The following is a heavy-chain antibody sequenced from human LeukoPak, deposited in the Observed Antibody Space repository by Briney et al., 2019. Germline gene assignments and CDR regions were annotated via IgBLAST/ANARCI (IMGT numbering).Heavy chain of an antibody. J-gene: IGHJ6*03. D-gene: IGHD3-10*01. CDR1: GFTFSSYA. CDR3: ARGRSSMVRGYYYYYMDV. V-gene: IGHV3-64*01. CDR2: ISSNGGST. Sequence: GGSLRLSCAASGFTFSSYAMHWVRQAPGKGLEYVSAISSNGGSTYYTNSVKGRFTISRDNSKNTLYLQMNSLRAEDTAVYYCARGRSSMVRGYYYYYMDVWGKGTTVTISS.